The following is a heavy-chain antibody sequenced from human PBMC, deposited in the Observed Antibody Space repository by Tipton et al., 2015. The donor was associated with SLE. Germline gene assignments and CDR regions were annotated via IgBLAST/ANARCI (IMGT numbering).Heavy chain of an antibody. CDR3: ARHYTIFEH. Sequence: TLSLTCQVSGGSINSHYWSWIRQPPGKGLEWIGYIYYPGSTDYNPSLNSRVTISVDASKNQFSLNLNSVTAADTAVYYCARHYTIFEHWGQGTLVTVSS. J-gene: IGHJ4*02. CDR1: GGSINSHY. D-gene: IGHD3-3*01. CDR2: IYYPGST. V-gene: IGHV4-59*08.